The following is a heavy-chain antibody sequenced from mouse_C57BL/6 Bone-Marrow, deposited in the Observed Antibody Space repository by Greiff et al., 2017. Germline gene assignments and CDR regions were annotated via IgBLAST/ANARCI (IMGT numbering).Heavy chain of an antibody. D-gene: IGHD1-1*01. CDR2: INPNYGTT. CDR3: ARENYGSSDWYFDV. Sequence: VQLQQSGPELVKPGASVKISCKASGYSFTDYNMNWVKQSNGKSLEWIGVINPNYGTTSYNQKFKGKATLTVDQSSSTAYMQLNSLTSEDSAGYYCARENYGSSDWYFDVWGTGTTGTGSS. J-gene: IGHJ1*03. CDR1: GYSFTDYN. V-gene: IGHV1-39*01.